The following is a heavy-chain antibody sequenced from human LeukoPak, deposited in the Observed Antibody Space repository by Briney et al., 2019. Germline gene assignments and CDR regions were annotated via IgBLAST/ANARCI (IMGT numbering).Heavy chain of an antibody. CDR2: INAGTGYT. D-gene: IGHD3-22*01. CDR1: GYTVTKYH. Sequence: ASVKVSCKTSGYTVTKYHMHWVRQAPGQRLEWMGWINAGTGYTKYSQNFQDRVTITRDTSASIIYVELSSLRSEDTAIYYCARGRGVDYSDNDGYYTGYYFDYWGQGTLVTVSS. V-gene: IGHV1-3*01. J-gene: IGHJ4*02. CDR3: ARGRGVDYSDNDGYYTGYYFDY.